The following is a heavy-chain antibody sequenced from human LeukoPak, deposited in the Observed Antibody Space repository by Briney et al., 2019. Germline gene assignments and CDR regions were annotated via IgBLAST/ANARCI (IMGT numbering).Heavy chain of an antibody. Sequence: GGSLRLSCAASGFTFSNYALSWVRQTPGEGLEWVSTSAYYADSLKGRFTISRDNSKNTLYLQINSPRAEDTAVYYCARVVDGYWGQGTLVTVSS. CDR1: GFTFSNYA. D-gene: IGHD6-19*01. J-gene: IGHJ4*02. CDR2: SA. V-gene: IGHV3-53*01. CDR3: ARVVDGY.